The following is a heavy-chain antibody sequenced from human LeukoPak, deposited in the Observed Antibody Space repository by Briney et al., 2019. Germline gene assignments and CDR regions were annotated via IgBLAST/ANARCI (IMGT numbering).Heavy chain of an antibody. CDR3: ARTYYDILTGSSPDAFDI. CDR2: IYPGDSDT. J-gene: IGHJ3*02. CDR1: GYRFTSYW. V-gene: IGHV5-51*06. Sequence: GESLKISCKGSGYRFTSYWIGWVRQMPGKGLEWMGIIYPGDSDTRYGPSFQGQITISVDKSISTAYVQWSSLKASDTAMYYCARTYYDILTGSSPDAFDIWGQGTMVTVSS. D-gene: IGHD3-9*01.